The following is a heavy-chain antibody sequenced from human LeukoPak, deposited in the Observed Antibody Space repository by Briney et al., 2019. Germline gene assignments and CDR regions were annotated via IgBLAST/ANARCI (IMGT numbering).Heavy chain of an antibody. J-gene: IGHJ5*02. CDR1: GGSINSVGYY. D-gene: IGHD1-26*01. V-gene: IGHV4-31*03. Sequence: PSETLSPTCTVSGGSINSVGYYWSWIRQHPGKGLEWIGYIYFNGNTYYNPSLKSRVTILLDTSKKQFSLKLISVTAADTAVYYCARGSGAPTEPNWFDPWGQGTLVTVSS. CDR3: ARGSGAPTEPNWFDP. CDR2: IYFNGNT.